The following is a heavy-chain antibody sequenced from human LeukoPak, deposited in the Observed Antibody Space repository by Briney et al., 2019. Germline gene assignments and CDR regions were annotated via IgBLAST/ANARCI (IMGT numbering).Heavy chain of an antibody. CDR2: TYYRSSWDH. D-gene: IGHD3-22*01. J-gene: IGHJ4*02. CDR3: ARVPYYDSSGYYYGSVGFDY. Sequence: SQTLSLTCGISGDSVSSKTSAWNWLRQSPSRGLEWLGRTYYRSSWDHDYAVPLKSRISINADTSKNQFSLQLDSVTPEDTAVYYCARVPYYDSSGYYYGSVGFDYWGQGTLVTVSS. V-gene: IGHV6-1*01. CDR1: GDSVSSKTSA.